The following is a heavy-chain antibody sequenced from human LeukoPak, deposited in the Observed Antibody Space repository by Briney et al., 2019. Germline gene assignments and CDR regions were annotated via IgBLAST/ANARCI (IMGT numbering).Heavy chain of an antibody. J-gene: IGHJ3*02. V-gene: IGHV3-66*01. CDR3: ASSLIADDAFDI. D-gene: IGHD3-16*01. Sequence: GGSLRLSCAASGFTVSSNYMSWVRQAPGKGLEWVSVIHSGGSTYYADSVKGRFTISRDNSKNTLYLQMNSLRAEDTAVYYCASSLIADDAFDIWGQGTMVTVSS. CDR2: IHSGGST. CDR1: GFTVSSNY.